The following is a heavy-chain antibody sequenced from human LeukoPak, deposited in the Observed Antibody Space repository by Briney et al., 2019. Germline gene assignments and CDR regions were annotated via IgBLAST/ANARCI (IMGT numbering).Heavy chain of an antibody. J-gene: IGHJ4*02. CDR3: SKNGVDGKIMYYFDY. CDR2: ISGRAGST. Sequence: GGCLRLSCAASVFTFSSNAMNWVRQAPGKGLEWVPAISGRAGSTSYADSVKGRFTISRDNSKNTLYLQMNSLRAEDTAVYYCSKNGVDGKIMYYFDYWGQGTLVTVSS. V-gene: IGHV3-23*01. D-gene: IGHD3-3*01. CDR1: VFTFSSNA.